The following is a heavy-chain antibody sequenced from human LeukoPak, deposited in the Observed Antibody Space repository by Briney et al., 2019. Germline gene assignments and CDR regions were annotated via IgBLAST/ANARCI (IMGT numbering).Heavy chain of an antibody. D-gene: IGHD6-13*01. CDR2: INSDGSST. CDR3: ARDPQQLVPDY. CDR1: GFTFISYW. Sequence: GGSLRLSCAASGFTFISYWMPWVRQAPGKGLVWVSRINSDGSSTSYADSVKGRFTISRDNAKNTLYLQMNSLRAEDTAVYYCARDPQQLVPDYWGQGTLVTVSS. V-gene: IGHV3-74*01. J-gene: IGHJ4*02.